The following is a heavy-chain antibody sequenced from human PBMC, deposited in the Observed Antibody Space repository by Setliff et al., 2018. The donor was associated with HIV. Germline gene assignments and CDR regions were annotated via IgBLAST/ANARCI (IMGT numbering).Heavy chain of an antibody. V-gene: IGHV4-38-2*02. Sequence: PSETLSLTCTVSGDSISSDFYWGWIRRPPGKGLEWIASIYHSGNTYYMPSLQSRVTISVDMSKNQFSLKLNSVTAADTAIYHCAKGGASSHWLGPWGQGTLVTVSS. CDR3: AKGGASSHWLGP. CDR2: IYHSGNT. J-gene: IGHJ5*02. CDR1: GDSISSDFY. D-gene: IGHD3-16*01.